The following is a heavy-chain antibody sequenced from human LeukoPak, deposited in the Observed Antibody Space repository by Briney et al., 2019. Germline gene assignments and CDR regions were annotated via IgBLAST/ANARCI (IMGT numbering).Heavy chain of an antibody. J-gene: IGHJ3*02. CDR3: ARAYGSGSYYAFDI. V-gene: IGHV3-20*01. Sequence: AGGSLRLSCAASGFTFDDYGMSWVRQAPGKGLEWVSGINWNGGSTGYADSVKGRFTISRDNAKNSLYLQMNSLRAEDTALYHCARAYGSGSYYAFDIWGQGTMVTVSS. CDR1: GFTFDDYG. D-gene: IGHD3-10*01. CDR2: INWNGGST.